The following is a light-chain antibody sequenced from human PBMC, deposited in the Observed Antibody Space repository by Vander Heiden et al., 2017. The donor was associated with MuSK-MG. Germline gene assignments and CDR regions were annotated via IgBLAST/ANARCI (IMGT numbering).Light chain of an antibody. Sequence: VLLTQSPATLSLYRGEGANLSCSASQSVSRYLAWYQQKPGQAPRFMIYDESNRGTGATARSRRSPRGPDFTLTMMSREQEAFAVYSCQQRSKASGHS. CDR3: QQRSKASGHS. V-gene: IGKV3-11*01. CDR2: DES. CDR1: QSVSRY. J-gene: IGKJ2*03.